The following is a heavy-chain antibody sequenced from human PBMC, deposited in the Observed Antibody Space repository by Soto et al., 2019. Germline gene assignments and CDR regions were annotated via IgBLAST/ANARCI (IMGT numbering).Heavy chain of an antibody. CDR2: ILHDGSNE. D-gene: IGHD4-4*01. CDR1: GFTFSNYG. Sequence: GGSLRLSCAAPGFTFSNYGMHWVRQAPGKGLEWVALILHDGSNEYYADSVKGRFTISRDNSNNTLYLQMNSLRGDDTAVYYCAKSRDGYSFYYYYGMHXWGQGTTVTVS. CDR3: AKSRDGYSFYYYYGMHX. J-gene: IGHJ6*02. V-gene: IGHV3-30*18.